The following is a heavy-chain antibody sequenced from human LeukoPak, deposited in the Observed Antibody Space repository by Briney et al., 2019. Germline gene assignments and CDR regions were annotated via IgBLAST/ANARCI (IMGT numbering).Heavy chain of an antibody. CDR1: GFTFSGSG. J-gene: IGHJ4*02. Sequence: GESLRLSCAASGFTFSGSGMHWVRQAPGKGLEWVAFIRYHGSDKFYADSVKGRFTISRDNSKNTLYLQMNSLRPEDASVYYCARSPTSWYFDYWGQGTLVTVSS. D-gene: IGHD2-2*01. V-gene: IGHV3-30*02. CDR2: IRYHGSDK. CDR3: ARSPTSWYFDY.